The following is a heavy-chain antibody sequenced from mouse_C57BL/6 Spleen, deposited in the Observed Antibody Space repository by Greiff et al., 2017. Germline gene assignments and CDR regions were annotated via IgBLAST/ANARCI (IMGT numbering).Heavy chain of an antibody. D-gene: IGHD2-3*01. CDR2: IDPETGGS. J-gene: IGHJ3*01. CDR1: GYTFTDYE. CDR3: TREDRDGYYGWFAY. V-gene: IGHV1-15*01. Sequence: VKLMESGAELVRPGASVTLSCKASGYTFTDYEMHWVKQTPVHGLEWIGAIDPETGGSASNQKFKGKAILTADKSSSTAYMDLRSLTSEDAAVYYCTREDRDGYYGWFAYWGQGTLVTVSA.